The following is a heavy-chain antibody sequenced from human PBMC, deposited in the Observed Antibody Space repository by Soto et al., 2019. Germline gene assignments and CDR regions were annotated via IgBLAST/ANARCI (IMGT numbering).Heavy chain of an antibody. D-gene: IGHD1-1*01. V-gene: IGHV4-34*01. J-gene: IGHJ2*01. Sequence: QVQLQQWGAGLLKPSETLSLTCVVYGGSFSGYYWSWVRQPPGKGLEWIGEITRCGGINYNPSLKSRVTMSLDTSKNQFSLRLDSVSDADTAIYYCARLFAGATGNWYFDLWGRGTLVTVSS. CDR3: ARLFAGATGNWYFDL. CDR2: ITRCGGI. CDR1: GGSFSGYY.